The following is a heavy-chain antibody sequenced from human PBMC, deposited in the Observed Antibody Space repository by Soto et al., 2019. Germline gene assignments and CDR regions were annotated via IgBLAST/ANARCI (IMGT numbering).Heavy chain of an antibody. Sequence: GGSLRLSCAASGFTFSSYWMSWVRQAPGKGLEWVANIKQDGSEKYYVDSVKGRFTISRDNAKNSLYLQMNSLRAEDTAVYYCARVPLPDLYYYYYYMDVWGKGTPVTVPS. CDR3: ARVPLPDLYYYYYYMDV. CDR1: GFTFSSYW. CDR2: IKQDGSEK. J-gene: IGHJ6*03. D-gene: IGHD2-21*02. V-gene: IGHV3-7*01.